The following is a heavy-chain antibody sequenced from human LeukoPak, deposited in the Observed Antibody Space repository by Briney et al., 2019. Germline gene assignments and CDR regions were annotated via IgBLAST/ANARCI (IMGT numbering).Heavy chain of an antibody. CDR2: INPSGGST. D-gene: IGHD2/OR15-2a*01. J-gene: IGHJ4*02. V-gene: IGHV1-46*01. CDR1: GYTFTGYY. CDR3: ARGHSTTREL. Sequence: ASVKVSCKASGYTFTGYYMHWVRQAPGQGLEWMGIINPSGGSTSYAQKFQGRVTMTRNTSISTAYMELSSLRSEDTAVYYCARGHSTTRELWGQGTLVTVSS.